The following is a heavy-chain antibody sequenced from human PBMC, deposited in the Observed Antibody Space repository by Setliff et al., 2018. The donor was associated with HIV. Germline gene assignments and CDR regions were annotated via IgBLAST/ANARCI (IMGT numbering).Heavy chain of an antibody. Sequence: PLGGSLRLSCAASGFTFSSYGIHWVRQAPGKGLEWVALIWYDGSNKYYADSVKGRFTISRDNSKNTLFLQMNSLRSEDTAVYYCVRAPRSFPRPLDYWGQGTLVTVSS. CDR1: GFTFSSYG. D-gene: IGHD1-1*01. CDR3: VRAPRSFPRPLDY. CDR2: IWYDGSNK. J-gene: IGHJ4*02. V-gene: IGHV3-30*02.